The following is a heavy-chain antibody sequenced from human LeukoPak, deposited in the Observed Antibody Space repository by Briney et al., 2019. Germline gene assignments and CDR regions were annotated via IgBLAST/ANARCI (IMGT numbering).Heavy chain of an antibody. D-gene: IGHD6-19*01. CDR1: GFTFSSYA. CDR3: AKDKRQWLVSYFDY. Sequence: GSLRLSCAASGFTFSSYAMSWVRPAPGKGLEWVSAISGSGGSTYYADSVKGRFTISRDNSKNTLYLQMNSLRAEDTAVYYCAKDKRQWLVSYFDYWGQGTLVTVSS. J-gene: IGHJ4*02. CDR2: ISGSGGST. V-gene: IGHV3-23*01.